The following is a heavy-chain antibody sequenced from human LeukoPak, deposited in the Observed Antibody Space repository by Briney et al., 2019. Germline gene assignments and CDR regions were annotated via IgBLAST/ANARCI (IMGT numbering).Heavy chain of an antibody. J-gene: IGHJ3*02. CDR3: ARVDFWSGYPSLDAFDI. Sequence: ASVKVSCKASGGTFSSYAISWVRQAPGQGLEWMGGIIPIFGTANYAQKFQGRVTITADESTSTAYMELSSLRSEDTAVYYCARVDFWSGYPSLDAFDIWGQGTMVTVSS. V-gene: IGHV1-69*13. CDR1: GGTFSSYA. D-gene: IGHD3-3*01. CDR2: IIPIFGTA.